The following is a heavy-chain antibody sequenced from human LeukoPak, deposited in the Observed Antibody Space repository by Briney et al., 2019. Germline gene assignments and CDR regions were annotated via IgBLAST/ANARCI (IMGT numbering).Heavy chain of an antibody. CDR2: IYYSGST. J-gene: IGHJ4*02. CDR3: ARHPQSVAVDY. D-gene: IGHD4-23*01. V-gene: IGHV4-39*01. CDR1: SGSISSRSYY. Sequence: SETLSLTCTVSSGSISSRSYYLGWIRQPPGKGLEWIGSIYYSGSTHYNPSLKSRVTISVDTSKNRFSLKLSSVTAADTAVYYCARHPQSVAVDYWGQGTLVTVSS.